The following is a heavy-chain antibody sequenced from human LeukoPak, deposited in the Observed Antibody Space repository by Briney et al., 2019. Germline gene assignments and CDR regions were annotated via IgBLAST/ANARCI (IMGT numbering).Heavy chain of an antibody. CDR2: ISGSGGST. CDR1: GFTFSSYA. J-gene: IGHJ4*02. V-gene: IGHV3-23*01. D-gene: IGHD2-2*01. Sequence: GGSLRLSCAASGFTFSSYAMSWVRQAPGKGLEWVSAISGSGGSTYYADSVKGRFTISRDNSKNTLYLQMNSLRAEDTAVYYCGKGDIVVVPAALEFDYWGQGTLVTVSS. CDR3: GKGDIVVVPAALEFDY.